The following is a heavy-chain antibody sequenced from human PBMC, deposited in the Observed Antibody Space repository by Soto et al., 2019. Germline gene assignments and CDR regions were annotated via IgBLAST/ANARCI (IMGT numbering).Heavy chain of an antibody. CDR3: ARSPREMATISDY. CDR1: GFTFNTFS. D-gene: IGHD5-12*01. Sequence: PGGSLRLSCTASGFTFNTFSMNWLRQAPGKGPEWLSYSSSSSTTIYYADSVKGRFTISRDNAKNSLYLQMRSLRAEDTAVYYCARSPREMATISDYWGQGTLVTVSS. J-gene: IGHJ4*02. V-gene: IGHV3-48*01. CDR2: SSSSSTTI.